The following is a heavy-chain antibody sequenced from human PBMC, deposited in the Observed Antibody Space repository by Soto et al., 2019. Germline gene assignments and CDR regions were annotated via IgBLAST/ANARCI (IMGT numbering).Heavy chain of an antibody. Sequence: ASVKVSCKASGYTFTGYYMHWVRQAPGQGLEWMGWINPNSGGTNYAQKFQGWVTMTRDTSISTAYMELSRLRSDDTAVYYCARGESRAARLDYYYYGIDVWGQGTTVTVSS. CDR1: GYTFTGYY. CDR3: ARGESRAARLDYYYYGIDV. J-gene: IGHJ6*02. V-gene: IGHV1-2*04. D-gene: IGHD6-6*01. CDR2: INPNSGGT.